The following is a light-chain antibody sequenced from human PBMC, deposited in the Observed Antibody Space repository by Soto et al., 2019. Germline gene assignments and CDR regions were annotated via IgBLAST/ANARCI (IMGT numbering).Light chain of an antibody. CDR3: QQYYSTPYT. V-gene: IGKV4-1*01. Sequence: DIVMTQSPDSLAVSLGERATINCKSSQNLLYSSNNKNYLAWYQHKPGQPPKLLIYWASSRESGVPDRFSGSGSGADFTLTISSLQAADVAVYYCQQYYSTPYTFGQGTKLEIK. J-gene: IGKJ2*01. CDR2: WAS. CDR1: QNLLYSSNNKNY.